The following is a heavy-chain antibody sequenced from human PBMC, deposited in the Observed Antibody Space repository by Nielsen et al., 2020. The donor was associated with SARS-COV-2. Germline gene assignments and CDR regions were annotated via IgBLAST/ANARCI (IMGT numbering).Heavy chain of an antibody. CDR2: INDSGTT. V-gene: IGHV4-34*01. CDR3: ARGAPGY. J-gene: IGHJ4*02. CDR1: GGSFSGYS. Sequence: SETLSLTCAVYGGSFSGYSWTWSRQSPEKGLEWIGQINDSGTTKYNPSLKRRVTISVDTSTYQFSLKLTSVTAADTALYYCARGAPGYWGQGTLVTVSS.